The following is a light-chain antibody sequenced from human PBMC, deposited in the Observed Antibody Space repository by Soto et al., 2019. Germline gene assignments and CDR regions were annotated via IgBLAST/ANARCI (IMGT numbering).Light chain of an antibody. CDR3: QQYDTYPWT. V-gene: IGKV1-5*01. Sequence: IPMTQSPSTQSASVGDRVTITCRASQSISGWLAWYQLKPGKAPQLLIYETSRLESGVPSRFSGSGSGTEFTLTIGSLQPDDFATYYCQQYDTYPWTFGQGTKVDIK. CDR1: QSISGW. J-gene: IGKJ1*01. CDR2: ETS.